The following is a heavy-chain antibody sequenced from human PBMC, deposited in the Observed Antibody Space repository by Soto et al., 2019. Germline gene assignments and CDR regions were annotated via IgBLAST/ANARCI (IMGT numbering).Heavy chain of an antibody. D-gene: IGHD5-12*01. CDR3: ARDIRRDGYNAYYYYYYGMDV. CDR1: RFTFRSYW. CDR2: INSDGSST. Sequence: PGASLTLSCPTHRFTFRSYWMHWVSQAPGKGLVWVSRINSDGSSTSYADSVKGRFTISRDNAKNTLYLQMNSLRAEDTAVYYCARDIRRDGYNAYYYYYYGMDVWGQGT. V-gene: IGHV3-74*01. J-gene: IGHJ6*02.